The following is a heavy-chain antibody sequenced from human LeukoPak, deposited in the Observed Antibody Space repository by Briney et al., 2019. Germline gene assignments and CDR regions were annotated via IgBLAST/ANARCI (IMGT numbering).Heavy chain of an antibody. V-gene: IGHV3-23*01. Sequence: GGSLRLSCAASGFTFSSYAMSWVRQAPGKGLEWVSAISGSGGSTYYADSVRGRFTISRDNSKSTLYLQMNSLRAEDTAVYYCAKVNYDSSGPSGGYFDYWGQGTLVTVSS. D-gene: IGHD3-22*01. CDR2: ISGSGGST. CDR1: GFTFSSYA. J-gene: IGHJ4*02. CDR3: AKVNYDSSGPSGGYFDY.